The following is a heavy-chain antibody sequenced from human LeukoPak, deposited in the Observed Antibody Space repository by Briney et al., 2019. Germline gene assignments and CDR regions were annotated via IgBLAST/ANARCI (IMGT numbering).Heavy chain of an antibody. Sequence: GGSLRLSCAASGFPFSSFALSWVRQAPGKGLEWVAVISYDGSNKYYADSVKGRFTISRDNSKNTLYLQMNSLRAEDTAVYYCARGARLLRTANYDYWGQGTLVTVSS. D-gene: IGHD3-22*01. CDR2: ISYDGSNK. J-gene: IGHJ4*02. CDR1: GFPFSSFA. CDR3: ARGARLLRTANYDY. V-gene: IGHV3-30-3*01.